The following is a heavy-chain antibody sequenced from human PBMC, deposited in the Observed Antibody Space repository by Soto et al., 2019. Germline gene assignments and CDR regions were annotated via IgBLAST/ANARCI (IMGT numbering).Heavy chain of an antibody. CDR1: GFTFSSYA. V-gene: IGHV3-23*01. J-gene: IGHJ4*02. Sequence: EVQLLESGGGLVQPGGFLRLSCAASGFTFSSYAMSWVRPAPGEGLEWVSAISGSGGSTYYADSVKGRFTISRDNSKNTLYLQMNSLRAEDTAVYYCARDYYGSGSPTCWAHWGQGTLVTVSS. D-gene: IGHD3-10*01. CDR3: ARDYYGSGSPTCWAH. CDR2: ISGSGGST.